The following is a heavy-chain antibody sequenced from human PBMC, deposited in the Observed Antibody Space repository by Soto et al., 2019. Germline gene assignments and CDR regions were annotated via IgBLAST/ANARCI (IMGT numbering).Heavy chain of an antibody. D-gene: IGHD4-17*01. CDR1: GFTFSSYG. V-gene: IGHV3-33*01. Sequence: PGGSLRLSCAASGFTFSSYGMHWVRQAPGKGLEWVAVIWYDGSNKYYADSVKGRFTISRDNSKNTPYLQMNSLRAEDTAVYYCARVSRWLQLRSINYYFDYWGQGTLVTVSS. J-gene: IGHJ4*02. CDR2: IWYDGSNK. CDR3: ARVSRWLQLRSINYYFDY.